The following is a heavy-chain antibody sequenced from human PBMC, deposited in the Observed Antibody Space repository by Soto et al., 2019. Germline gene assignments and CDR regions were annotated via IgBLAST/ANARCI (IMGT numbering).Heavy chain of an antibody. J-gene: IGHJ4*02. D-gene: IGHD4-17*01. CDR3: AKADGTVTTFYFAY. CDR1: GFTFSSYG. V-gene: IGHV3-30*18. CDR2: ISYDGSNK. Sequence: QVQLVESGGGVVQPGRSLRLSCAASGFTFSSYGMHWVRQAPGKGLEWVAVISYDGSNKYYADSVKGRFTISRDNSKNALYLQMNSLRAEDTAVYYCAKADGTVTTFYFAYWGQGTLVTVSS.